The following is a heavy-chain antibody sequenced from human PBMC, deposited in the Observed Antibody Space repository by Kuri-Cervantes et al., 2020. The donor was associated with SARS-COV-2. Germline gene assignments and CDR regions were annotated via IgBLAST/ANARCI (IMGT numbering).Heavy chain of an antibody. J-gene: IGHJ2*01. CDR2: IYSGGTK. V-gene: IGHV3-53*01. CDR1: GFTVSTNY. Sequence: GESLKISCAASGFTVSTNYMSWVRQAPGKGLEWVSIIYSGGTKYYADSVKGRFTISRDNSKNTVNLQMNSLRGEDTALYYCARAGYSTGWFPDWYFDLWGRGTLVTVSS. CDR3: ARAGYSTGWFPDWYFDL. D-gene: IGHD6-19*01.